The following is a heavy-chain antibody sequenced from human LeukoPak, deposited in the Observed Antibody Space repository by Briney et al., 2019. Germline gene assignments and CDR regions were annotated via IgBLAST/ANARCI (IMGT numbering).Heavy chain of an antibody. Sequence: GGSLRLSCAVSGFTFSDYYMSWIRQVPGKGLEWISYISSRSSSIYYADSVKGRFTISRDNAKNSLFLQMHGLRAEDTAVYYCARQSGEESGYDSYYGMDVWAKGPRSPSP. J-gene: IGHJ6*02. CDR3: ARQSGEESGYDSYYGMDV. CDR1: GFTFSDYY. CDR2: ISSRSSSI. V-gene: IGHV3-11*01. D-gene: IGHD5-12*01.